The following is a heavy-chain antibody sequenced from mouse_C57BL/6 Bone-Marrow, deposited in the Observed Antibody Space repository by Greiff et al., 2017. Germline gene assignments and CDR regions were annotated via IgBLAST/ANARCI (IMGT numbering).Heavy chain of an antibody. CDR3: AREGIFITTVVRASYWYFDV. V-gene: IGHV1-72*01. CDR2: IDPNSGGT. Sequence: QVQLQQPGAELVKPGASVKLSCKASGYTFTSYWMHWVKQRPGRGLEWIGRIDPNSGGTKYNEKFKSKATLTVDKPSSTAYMQLSSLTSEDSAVYYCAREGIFITTVVRASYWYFDVWGTGTTVTVSS. D-gene: IGHD1-1*01. CDR1: GYTFTSYW. J-gene: IGHJ1*03.